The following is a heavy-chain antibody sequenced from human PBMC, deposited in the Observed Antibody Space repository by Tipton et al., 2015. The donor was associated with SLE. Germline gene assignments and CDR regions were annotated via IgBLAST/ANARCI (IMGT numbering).Heavy chain of an antibody. CDR2: IFYSGGT. D-gene: IGHD5-12*01. CDR3: ARGRRGLRPPFQSFDY. Sequence: TLSLTCTVSGASIGSHHWTWIRQPPGEGLEWFGNIFYSGGTNYSPFLNSRITISVDTSKNQLSLNVISMTAADTAVYYCARGRRGLRPPFQSFDYWGQGTLVTVSS. J-gene: IGHJ4*02. CDR1: GASIGSHH. V-gene: IGHV4-59*11.